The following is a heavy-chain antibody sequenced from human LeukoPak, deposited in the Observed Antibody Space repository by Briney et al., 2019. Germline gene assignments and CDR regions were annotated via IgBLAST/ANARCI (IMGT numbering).Heavy chain of an antibody. V-gene: IGHV3-23*01. J-gene: IGHJ3*02. CDR2: ISDSSGRT. CDR1: GFTFSSYA. D-gene: IGHD5-12*01. Sequence: GGSLRLSCAASGFTFSSYAMSWVRQAPGKGLDWVSVISDSSGRTYYADSVKGRFTISRDNSKNTLYLQMNSLRADDTAVYYCAKDKVATAFGAFDIWGQGTMVTVSS. CDR3: AKDKVATAFGAFDI.